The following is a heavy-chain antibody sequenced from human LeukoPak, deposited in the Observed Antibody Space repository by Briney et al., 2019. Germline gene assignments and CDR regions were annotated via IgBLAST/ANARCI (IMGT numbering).Heavy chain of an antibody. V-gene: IGHV3-23*01. J-gene: IGHJ4*02. CDR2: ITGIGDGT. CDR3: ARDHKNGPNIAFAY. D-gene: IGHD4/OR15-4a*01. Sequence: GGSLRLSCAASGFAFSRSPMIWVRQAPGKGLEWVSSITGIGDGTYYADSVKGRFTISRDNSQNTLYLQMNGLRADDAAVYYCARDHKNGPNIAFAYWGQGPLVTVSS. CDR1: GFAFSRSP.